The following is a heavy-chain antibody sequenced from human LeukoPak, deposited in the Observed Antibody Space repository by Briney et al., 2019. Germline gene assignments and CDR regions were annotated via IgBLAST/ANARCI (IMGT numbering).Heavy chain of an antibody. J-gene: IGHJ4*02. D-gene: IGHD3-22*01. CDR1: GFTFSSYT. Sequence: GGSLRLSCAASGFTFSSYTMSWVRQAPGKGLEWVSAISGSGGSTYYADSVKDRFTISRDNSKNTLYLQMNSLRAEDTAVYYCAKGSYDSSGYWYYFDYWGQGTLVTVSS. V-gene: IGHV3-23*01. CDR3: AKGSYDSSGYWYYFDY. CDR2: ISGSGGST.